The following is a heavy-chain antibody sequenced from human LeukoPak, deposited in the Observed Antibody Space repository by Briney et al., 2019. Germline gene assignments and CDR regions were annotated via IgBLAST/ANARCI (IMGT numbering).Heavy chain of an antibody. Sequence: PGGSLRLSCVVSGFPFTNNPMNWVRQAPGKGLEWVSYISNDITTTYYAESVKGRFTISRDNAKNSLYLQMNSLRVEDTAVYYCARDGGNSYESDYWGQGILVTVSS. D-gene: IGHD5-18*01. CDR3: ARDGGNSYESDY. CDR2: ISNDITTT. J-gene: IGHJ4*02. CDR1: GFPFTNNP. V-gene: IGHV3-48*01.